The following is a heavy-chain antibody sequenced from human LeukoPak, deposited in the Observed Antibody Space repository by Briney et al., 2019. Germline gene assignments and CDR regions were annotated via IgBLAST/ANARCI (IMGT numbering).Heavy chain of an antibody. CDR3: ARAYSMRGAFDI. J-gene: IGHJ3*02. Sequence: SQTLSLTCTVSGGSISSYYWSCIPQPPAKGLERIGYIYYSGSTNYNPSLKSRVTISVDTSKNQFSLELSSVTAADTAVYYCARAYSMRGAFDIWGQGTMVTVSS. CDR2: IYYSGST. D-gene: IGHD2-15*01. V-gene: IGHV4-59*01. CDR1: GGSISSYY.